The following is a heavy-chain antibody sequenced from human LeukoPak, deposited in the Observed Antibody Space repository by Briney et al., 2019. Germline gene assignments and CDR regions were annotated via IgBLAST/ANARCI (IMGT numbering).Heavy chain of an antibody. J-gene: IGHJ4*02. CDR1: GGSMSSYY. Sequence: SETLSLTCTASGGSMSSYYWSWIRQPPGKGLEWIGYIYYSGSTKYSPSLKSRVTISVDTSKNQFSLKLSSVTAADTAVYCARGARRGYNLEPFDYWGQGTLVTVSS. V-gene: IGHV4-59*08. CDR2: IYYSGST. CDR3: ARGARRGYNLEPFDY. D-gene: IGHD5-24*01.